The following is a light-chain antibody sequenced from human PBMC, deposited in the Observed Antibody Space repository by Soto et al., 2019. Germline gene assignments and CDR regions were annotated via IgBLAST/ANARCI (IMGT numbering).Light chain of an antibody. V-gene: IGLV2-8*01. CDR1: SSDVGGYNY. CDR3: SSYAGSNNFV. Sequence: QPALTQAPSASGSPGQSVTISCTGTSSDVGGYNYVSWYQQHPGKAPKLMIYEVSKRPSGVPDRFSGSKPGNTASLTVSGLQAEDEADYYCSSYAGSNNFVFGTGTKVTVL. J-gene: IGLJ1*01. CDR2: EVS.